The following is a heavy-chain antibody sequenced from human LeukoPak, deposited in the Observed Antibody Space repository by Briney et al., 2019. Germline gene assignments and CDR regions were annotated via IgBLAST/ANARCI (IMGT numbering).Heavy chain of an antibody. CDR2: INHSGST. CDR1: GGSFSGYY. Sequence: SETLSLTCAVYGGSFSGYYWSWIRQPPGKGLEWIGEINHSGSTNYNPSLKSRVTISVDTSKNQFSLKLSSVTAADTAVYYCXXXXXXXXXXCRRYSSSWNYFDYWGQGTLVTVSS. V-gene: IGHV4-34*01. J-gene: IGHJ4*02. D-gene: IGHD6-13*01. CDR3: XXXXXXXXXXCRRYSSSWNYFDY.